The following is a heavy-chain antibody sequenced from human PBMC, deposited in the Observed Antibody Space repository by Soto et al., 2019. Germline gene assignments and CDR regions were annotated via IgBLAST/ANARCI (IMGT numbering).Heavy chain of an antibody. CDR2: SRGSGSGGST. D-gene: IGHD4-4*01. J-gene: IGHJ4*02. CDR1: GFTFTNYA. CDR3: AKDRDDYRNYVFDY. Sequence: GGSLRLSCAASGFTFTNYAMTWVRQAPGKGLEWVSISRGSGSGGSTNYADSVKGRFTISRDNSKNTLYLQMNRLRVEDTAVYYCAKDRDDYRNYVFDYWGQGTLVTVSS. V-gene: IGHV3-23*01.